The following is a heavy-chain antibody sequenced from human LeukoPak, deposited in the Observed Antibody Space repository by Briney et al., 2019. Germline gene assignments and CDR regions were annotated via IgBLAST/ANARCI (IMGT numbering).Heavy chain of an antibody. CDR3: ARENPYSSSSGSFDY. D-gene: IGHD6-6*01. J-gene: IGHJ4*02. Sequence: GGSLRLSCAASGFTFSDYYMSWIRQAPGKGLEWVSYISSSGSTIYYADSVKGRFTISTDNAKNSLYLQMNSLRAEDTAVYYCARENPYSSSSGSFDYWGQGTLVTVYS. CDR1: GFTFSDYY. V-gene: IGHV3-11*04. CDR2: ISSSGSTI.